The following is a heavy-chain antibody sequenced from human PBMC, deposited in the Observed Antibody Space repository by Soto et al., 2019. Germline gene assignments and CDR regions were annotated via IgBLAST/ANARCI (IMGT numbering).Heavy chain of an antibody. J-gene: IGHJ4*02. D-gene: IGHD3-10*01. CDR1: GGSISNYY. Sequence: SETLSHTYSVFGGSISNYYRSWIRQPPGKGLEWIGYIYYSGSTNYNPSLKSRVTISVDTSKNQFSLKLNFMTAADTAVYYCARHNYGSGSTYFDYWGQG. V-gene: IGHV4-59*08. CDR2: IYYSGST. CDR3: ARHNYGSGSTYFDY.